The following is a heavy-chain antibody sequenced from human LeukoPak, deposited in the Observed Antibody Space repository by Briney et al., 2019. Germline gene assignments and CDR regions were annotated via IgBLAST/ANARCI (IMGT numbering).Heavy chain of an antibody. J-gene: IGHJ4*02. CDR1: GFTFSDYY. D-gene: IGHD3-22*01. CDR2: ISSSSSYT. CDR3: ASIVVVYFDY. Sequence: GGSLRLSCAASGFTFSDYYMSWIRQAPGKGLEWVSYISSSSSYTNYADSVKGRFTISRDNSKNTLYLQMNSLRAEDTAVYYCASIVVVYFDYWGQGTLVTVSS. V-gene: IGHV3-11*03.